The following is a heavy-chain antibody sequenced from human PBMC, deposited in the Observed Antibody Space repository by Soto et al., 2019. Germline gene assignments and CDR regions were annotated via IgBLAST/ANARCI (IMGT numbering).Heavy chain of an antibody. CDR1: GFTFSSYS. Sequence: EVQLVESGGGLVQPGGSLRLSCAASGFTFSSYSMNWVRQAPGKGLEWVSYISSSSSSIYYADSVKGRFTISRDNAKNSLHLQMNSLRAEDTAVYYCARVGWELLLDYFDYWGQGSLVTVSS. CDR2: ISSSSSSI. J-gene: IGHJ4*02. CDR3: ARVGWELLLDYFDY. V-gene: IGHV3-48*01. D-gene: IGHD1-26*01.